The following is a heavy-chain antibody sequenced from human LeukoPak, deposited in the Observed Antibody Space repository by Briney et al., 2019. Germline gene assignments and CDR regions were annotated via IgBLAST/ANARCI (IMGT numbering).Heavy chain of an antibody. CDR2: IYPGDSDT. Sequence: GESLKISCKGSGYSFTSYWIGWVRQMPGKGLEWMGIIYPGDSDTRYSPSFQGQVTISADKSISTAYLQWSSLKASDTAMYYCARLTNWNYAVGGFDPWGQGTLVTVSS. CDR3: ARLTNWNYAVGGFDP. J-gene: IGHJ5*02. CDR1: GYSFTSYW. D-gene: IGHD1-7*01. V-gene: IGHV5-51*01.